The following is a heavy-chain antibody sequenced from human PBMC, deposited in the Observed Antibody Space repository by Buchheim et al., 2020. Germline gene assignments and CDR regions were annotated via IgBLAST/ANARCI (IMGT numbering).Heavy chain of an antibody. CDR1: GFTFSSYE. Sequence: EVQLVESGGGLVQPGGSLRLSCAASGFTFSSYEMNWVRQAPGKGLEWVSYISSSGSTIYYADSVKGRFTISRDNAKNSLYLQMNSLRAEDTAVYYCARQPKYYYDSSGYSYYYYGMDVWGQGTT. J-gene: IGHJ6*02. D-gene: IGHD3-22*01. CDR3: ARQPKYYYDSSGYSYYYYGMDV. V-gene: IGHV3-48*03. CDR2: ISSSGSTI.